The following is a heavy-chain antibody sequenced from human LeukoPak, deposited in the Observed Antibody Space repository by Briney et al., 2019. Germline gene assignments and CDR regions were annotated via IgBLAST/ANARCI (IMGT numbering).Heavy chain of an antibody. Sequence: GGSLRLSCAASGFTFSRYWMHWVRQAPGKGLEWVSVIYSGGSTYYADSAKGRFTISRDNSKNTLYLQMDSLRAEDTAVYYCARERGYCSSTSCSIDYWGQGTLVTVSS. CDR3: ARERGYCSSTSCSIDY. D-gene: IGHD2-2*01. J-gene: IGHJ4*02. CDR2: IYSGGST. V-gene: IGHV3-66*01. CDR1: GFTFSRYW.